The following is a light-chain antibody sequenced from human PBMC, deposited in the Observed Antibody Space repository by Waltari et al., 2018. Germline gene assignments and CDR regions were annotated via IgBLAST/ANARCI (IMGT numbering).Light chain of an antibody. V-gene: IGKV3-11*01. CDR2: DAS. Sequence: EIVLTQSPATLSLSPGARATLSCRASQSVSSYLAWYQQKPGQAPRLLIYDASSRATGIPARFSGSGSGTDFTLTISSLEPEDFAVYYCQHRSNWPLTFGGGTKVGIK. CDR1: QSVSSY. CDR3: QHRSNWPLT. J-gene: IGKJ4*01.